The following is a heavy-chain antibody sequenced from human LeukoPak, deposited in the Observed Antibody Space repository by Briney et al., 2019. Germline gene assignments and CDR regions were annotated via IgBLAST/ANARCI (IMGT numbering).Heavy chain of an antibody. V-gene: IGHV3-48*01. CDR1: GFTFSSYS. Sequence: GGSLRLSCAASGFTFSSYSMNWVRQAPGKGLEWVSYISSSSSTIYYADSVKGRFTISRDNAKNSLYLQMNSLRAEDTAVYYCARDDYDFWSGYYFFNGVDYWGQGTLVTVSS. CDR2: ISSSSSTI. CDR3: ARDDYDFWSGYYFFNGVDY. D-gene: IGHD3-3*01. J-gene: IGHJ4*02.